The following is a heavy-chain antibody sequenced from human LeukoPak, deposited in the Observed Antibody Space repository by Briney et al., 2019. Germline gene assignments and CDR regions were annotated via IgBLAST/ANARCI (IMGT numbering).Heavy chain of an antibody. CDR3: ARDRRYCSGGSCYSNYYYYYGMDV. CDR2: ISSSGSTI. V-gene: IGHV3-11*01. Sequence: GGSLRLSCAASGFTFSDYYVSWIRQAPGKGLEWVSYISSSGSTIYYADSVKGRFTISRDNAKNSLYLQMNSLRAEDTAVYYCARDRRYCSGGSCYSNYYYYYGMDVWGQGTTVTVSS. J-gene: IGHJ6*02. D-gene: IGHD2-15*01. CDR1: GFTFSDYY.